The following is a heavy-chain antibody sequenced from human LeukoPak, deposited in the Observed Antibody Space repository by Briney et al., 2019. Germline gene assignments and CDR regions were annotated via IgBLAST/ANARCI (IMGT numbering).Heavy chain of an antibody. Sequence: GGSLRLSCAPSGFTDSSNYMRWPRHAPGKALVWVSVIYSGGSTYYADSVKGRFTISRDNSKNTLYLQMNSLRAEDTAVYYCAREDVAVAGRLPYGMEVWGQGTTVTVSS. J-gene: IGHJ6*02. CDR3: AREDVAVAGRLPYGMEV. CDR2: IYSGGST. CDR1: GFTDSSNY. D-gene: IGHD6-19*01. V-gene: IGHV3-66*01.